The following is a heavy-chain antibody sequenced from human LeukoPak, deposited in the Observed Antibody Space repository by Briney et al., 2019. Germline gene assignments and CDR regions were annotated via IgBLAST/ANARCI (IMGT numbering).Heavy chain of an antibody. J-gene: IGHJ4*02. CDR1: GFTFSSYW. V-gene: IGHV3-7*01. D-gene: IGHD6-13*01. CDR3: ARDIEAAGLFFDY. CDR2: IKYDGSEK. Sequence: GGSLRLSCAASGFTFSSYWMSWVRQAPGKGLEGVANIKYDGSEKYYVDSVKGRFTISRDNAKNSLYLQMNSLRAEDTAVYYCARDIEAAGLFFDYWGQGTLVTVSS.